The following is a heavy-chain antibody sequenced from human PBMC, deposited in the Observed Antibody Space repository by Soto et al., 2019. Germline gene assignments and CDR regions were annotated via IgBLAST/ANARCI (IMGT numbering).Heavy chain of an antibody. CDR3: ARESCSGGSCYSGTRERQYNWFDP. D-gene: IGHD2-15*01. CDR1: GGSISSYY. J-gene: IGHJ5*02. CDR2: IYYSGGT. Sequence: PSETLSLTCTVSGGSISSYYWSWIRQPPGKGLEWIGYIYYSGGTNYNPSLKSRVTISVDTSKNQFSLKLSSVTAADTAVYYCARESCSGGSCYSGTRERQYNWFDPWGQGTLVPVSS. V-gene: IGHV4-59*01.